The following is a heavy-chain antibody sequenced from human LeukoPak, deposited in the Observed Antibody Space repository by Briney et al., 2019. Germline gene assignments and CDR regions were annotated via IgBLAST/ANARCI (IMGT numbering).Heavy chain of an antibody. V-gene: IGHV4-38-2*02. CDR2: IYHSEST. Sequence: SETLSLTCTVSGYSISSGYYWGWIRQPPGKGLEWIGSIYHSESTYYNPSLKSRVTISVDTSKNQFSLKLSSVTAADTVVYYCASDVYSSSSRDQNWFDPWGQGTLVTVSS. CDR3: ASDVYSSSSRDQNWFDP. CDR1: GYSISSGYY. D-gene: IGHD6-6*01. J-gene: IGHJ5*02.